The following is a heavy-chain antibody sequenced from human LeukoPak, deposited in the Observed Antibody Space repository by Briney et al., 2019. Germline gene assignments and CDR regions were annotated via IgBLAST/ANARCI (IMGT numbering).Heavy chain of an antibody. CDR1: GFTFSSAW. CDR3: TTDSPYYYDSSYNAFDI. J-gene: IGHJ3*02. Sequence: GGSLRLSCAASGFTFSSAWMSWVRQAPGKGLEWVGRIKSKTDGGTTDYAAPVKGRFTISRDDSKNTLYLQMNSLKTEDTAVYYCTTDSPYYYDSSYNAFDIWGQGTMVTVSS. CDR2: IKSKTDGGTT. V-gene: IGHV3-15*01. D-gene: IGHD3-22*01.